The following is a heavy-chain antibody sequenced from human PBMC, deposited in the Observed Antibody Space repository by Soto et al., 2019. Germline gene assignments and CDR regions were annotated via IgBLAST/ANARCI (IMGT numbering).Heavy chain of an antibody. Sequence: EVKLLESGGGLVQPGGSLRLSCAASGFTFSSYGMSWVRQAPGKGLEWVASITGSGGDPSYADSVRGRFTISRDNSKDTLYLQMNSLTAEDSAAYYCARRYNWNCIYYYYMDVWGKGTTVTVS. CDR1: GFTFSSYG. D-gene: IGHD1-7*01. V-gene: IGHV3-23*01. J-gene: IGHJ6*03. CDR2: ITGSGGDP. CDR3: ARRYNWNCIYYYYMDV.